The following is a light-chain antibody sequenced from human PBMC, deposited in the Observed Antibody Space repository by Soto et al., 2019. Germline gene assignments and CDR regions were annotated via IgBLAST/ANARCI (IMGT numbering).Light chain of an antibody. CDR3: QSYDSSLSGSV. J-gene: IGLJ2*01. V-gene: IGLV1-40*01. CDR1: SSNIGAGYD. CDR2: GNS. Sequence: QSVLTQPPSVSGAPGQRVTISCTGSSSNIGAGYDVHWYQHLPGTAPKLLIYGNSNRPSGVPDRFSGAQSGTSASLAITGLQAEDEAEDYCQSYDSSLSGSVFGGGTKLTVL.